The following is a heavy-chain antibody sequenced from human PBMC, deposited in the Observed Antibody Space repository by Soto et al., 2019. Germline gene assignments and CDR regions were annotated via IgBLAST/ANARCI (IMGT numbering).Heavy chain of an antibody. V-gene: IGHV3-15*01. CDR2: IKTKNDGETT. Sequence: EGQLVESGGGLVKPGESLRLPCEVSGITINTAWMSWVRQAPGKGLEWVGRIKTKNDGETTEFAAAVDGRFSISRDDSRNTIYLQMNSLRTEDTAVYYCTREWWGDFAWGQGSLVTVSS. CDR3: TREWWGDFA. D-gene: IGHD2-8*01. J-gene: IGHJ4*02. CDR1: GITINTAW.